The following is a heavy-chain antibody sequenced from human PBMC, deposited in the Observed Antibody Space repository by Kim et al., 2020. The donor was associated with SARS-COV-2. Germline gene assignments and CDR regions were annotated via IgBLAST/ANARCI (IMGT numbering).Heavy chain of an antibody. CDR3: ARERGGYYFDY. V-gene: IGHV3-64*01. Sequence: TNYANSVKGRFTISRDNSRNTLFLQMGDLRADGMAVYCCARERGGYYFDYWGQGTLVTVSS. D-gene: IGHD3-16*01. CDR2: T. J-gene: IGHJ4*02.